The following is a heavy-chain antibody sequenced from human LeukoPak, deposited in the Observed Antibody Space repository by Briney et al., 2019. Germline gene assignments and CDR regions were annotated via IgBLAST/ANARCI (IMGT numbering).Heavy chain of an antibody. CDR1: GFSFSTYW. J-gene: IGHJ4*02. CDR3: AKDRDYGFDY. V-gene: IGHV3-7*03. CDR2: IKEDGSEK. D-gene: IGHD4-17*01. Sequence: SGGSLRLSCAASGFSFSTYWMSWVRQAPGKGLEWVANIKEDGSEKYYVDSVKGRFTSSRDNAKNSLYLQMNSLRAEDTALYYCAKDRDYGFDYWGQGTLVTVSS.